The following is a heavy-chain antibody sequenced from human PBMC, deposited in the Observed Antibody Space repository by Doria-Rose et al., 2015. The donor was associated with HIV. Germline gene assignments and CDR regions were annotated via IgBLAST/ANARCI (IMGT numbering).Heavy chain of an antibody. CDR2: IYSSGST. CDR1: GGSISSYY. D-gene: IGHD3-10*01. V-gene: IGHV4-4*09. Sequence: LSLTCTVSGGSISSYYWNWIRQPPGKGLEWIGYIYSSGSTHYNSSLKSRVTISIDTSKNQFSLKLSSVTAADTAVYYCARFRPSRGIYYSLDVWGRGTTVTVSS. J-gene: IGHJ6*03. CDR3: ARFRPSRGIYYSLDV.